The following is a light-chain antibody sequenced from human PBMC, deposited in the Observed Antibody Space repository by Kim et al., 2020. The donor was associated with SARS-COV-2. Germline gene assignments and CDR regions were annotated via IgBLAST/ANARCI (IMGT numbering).Light chain of an antibody. CDR3: QQCKSAPWT. CDR2: AAS. Sequence: ASVGDRVTITCRASQGISNYLAWYQQKPGKVPKLLIYAASALRSGVPSRFSGSGSGTDFTLTITSLQPEDVAAYYCQQCKSAPWTFGQGTKVDIK. CDR1: QGISNY. J-gene: IGKJ1*01. V-gene: IGKV1-27*01.